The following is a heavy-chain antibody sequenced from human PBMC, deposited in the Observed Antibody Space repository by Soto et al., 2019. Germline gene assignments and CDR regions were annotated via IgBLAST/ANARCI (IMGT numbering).Heavy chain of an antibody. D-gene: IGHD2-8*01. V-gene: IGHV3-30*18. CDR1: GFSFSSYG. CDR3: AKDITNGGDHLGADY. CDR2: ISNDGKRQ. J-gene: IGHJ4*01. Sequence: QVKVVESGGGVVQPGGSLRLSCTASGFSFSSYGMHWVRQAPGKGLEWVAGISNDGKRQLYRDPVNGRITISKDNARNTLYLERNTVRTEDTAMYYCAKDITNGGDHLGADYWGHGTLVTVSS.